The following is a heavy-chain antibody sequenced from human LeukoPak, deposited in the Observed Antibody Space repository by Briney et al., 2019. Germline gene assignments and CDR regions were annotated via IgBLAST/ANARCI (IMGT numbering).Heavy chain of an antibody. Sequence: GASVTVSCKASGYTFTDYYIHWVRQAPGQGLEWMGWINPNSGGTNYAQKFQGRVTLTRDTSISTAYMELSRLRSDDTAVYYCARVRVHCSSTSCYMGYWGQGTLVTVSS. J-gene: IGHJ4*02. CDR2: INPNSGGT. D-gene: IGHD2-2*02. CDR3: ARVRVHCSSTSCYMGY. V-gene: IGHV1-2*02. CDR1: GYTFTDYY.